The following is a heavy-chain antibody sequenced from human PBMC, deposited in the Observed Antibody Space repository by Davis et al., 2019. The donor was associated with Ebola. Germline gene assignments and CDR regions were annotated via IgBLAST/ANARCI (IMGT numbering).Heavy chain of an antibody. V-gene: IGHV3-7*03. CDR2: IKQDGSEK. CDR1: GFTFSSYA. CDR3: ARDPGSSRGYSGYDSDY. D-gene: IGHD5-12*01. J-gene: IGHJ4*02. Sequence: GESLKISCAASGFTFSSYAMSWVRQAPGKGLEWVASIKQDGSEKYYVESVKGRFTISRDNAKKSLYLQMNSLRAEDTAVYYCARDPGSSRGYSGYDSDYWGQGTLVTVSS.